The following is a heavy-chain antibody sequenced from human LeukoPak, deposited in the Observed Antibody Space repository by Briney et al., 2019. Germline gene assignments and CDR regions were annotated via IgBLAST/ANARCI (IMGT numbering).Heavy chain of an antibody. CDR2: IFYSGNT. D-gene: IGHD6-19*01. CDR3: ARRSPYSTGWSSYFDY. Sequence: SETLSLTCTVSGGSINSSSYYWGWIRQPPGKGLEWIGSIFYSGNTYDNPSLKSRVTISVDTSKNQFSLKLTSVTAADSAVYYCARRSPYSTGWSSYFDYWGQGTLVTVSS. J-gene: IGHJ4*02. V-gene: IGHV4-39*07. CDR1: GGSINSSSYY.